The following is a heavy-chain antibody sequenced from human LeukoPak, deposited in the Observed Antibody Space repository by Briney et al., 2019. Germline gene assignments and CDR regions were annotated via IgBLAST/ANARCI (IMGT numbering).Heavy chain of an antibody. V-gene: IGHV1-18*01. J-gene: IGHJ4*02. CDR1: GCTFTSYG. CDR3: ARTEGPGGNSDY. CDR2: ISAYNGNT. Sequence: ASVRVSCKASGCTFTSYGISWVRQAPGQGLEWMGWISAYNGNTNYAQKLQGRVTMTTDTSTSTAYMELRSLRSDDTAVYYCARTEGPGGNSDYWGQGTLVTVSS. D-gene: IGHD4-23*01.